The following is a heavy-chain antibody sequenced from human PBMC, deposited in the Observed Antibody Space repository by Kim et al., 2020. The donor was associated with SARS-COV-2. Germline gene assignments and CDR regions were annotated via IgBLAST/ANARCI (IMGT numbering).Heavy chain of an antibody. J-gene: IGHJ4*02. CDR1: GGSISSYY. CDR3: ARHLYSGSYYY. CDR2: IYYSGSS. V-gene: IGHV4-59*08. Sequence: SETLSLTCTVSGGSISSYYWSWIRQPPGKGLEWIGYIYYSGSSNYNPSLKSRVTMSVDTSKNQFSLKLSSVTAADTAVYYCARHLYSGSYYYWGQGTLVT. D-gene: IGHD1-26*01.